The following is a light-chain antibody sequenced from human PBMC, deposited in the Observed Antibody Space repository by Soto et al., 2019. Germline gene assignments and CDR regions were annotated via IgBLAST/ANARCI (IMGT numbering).Light chain of an antibody. CDR1: SSNIGSNY. CDR3: ATWDDRLSIWV. CDR2: RNN. V-gene: IGLV1-47*01. Sequence: QSVLTQPPSASGTPGHRVTVSWSGSSSNIGSNYVYWYQQFPGTAPKLLIYRNNQRPSGVPDRFSGSKSGTSASLAISGLRSEDEADYYCATWDDRLSIWVFGGGTKLTVL. J-gene: IGLJ3*02.